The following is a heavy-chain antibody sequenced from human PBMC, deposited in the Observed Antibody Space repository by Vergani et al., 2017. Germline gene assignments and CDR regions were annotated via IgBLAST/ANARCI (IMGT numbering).Heavy chain of an antibody. CDR3: ARETYYYDSSGYFNYYYYYMDV. Sequence: QVQLMQSGAEVKKPGSSVKVSCKASGGTFSSYAISWVRQAPGQGLEWMGGIIPIFGTANYAQKFQGRVTITADESTSTAYMELGSLRAEDTAVYYCARETYYYDSSGYFNYYYYYMDVWGKGTTVTVSS. D-gene: IGHD3-22*01. CDR1: GGTFSSYA. V-gene: IGHV1-69*01. CDR2: IIPIFGTA. J-gene: IGHJ6*03.